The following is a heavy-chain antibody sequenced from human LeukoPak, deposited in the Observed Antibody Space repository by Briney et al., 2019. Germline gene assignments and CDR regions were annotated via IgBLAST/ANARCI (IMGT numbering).Heavy chain of an antibody. J-gene: IGHJ5*02. CDR2: IYHSGST. CDR3: ARLDSGYDYDWFDP. Sequence: SETLSLTCAVSGYSISSGYYWGWIRRPPGKGLEWIGSIYHSGSTYYNPSLKSRVTISVDTSKNQFSLKLSSVTAADTAVYYCARLDSGYDYDWFDPWGQGTLVTVSS. CDR1: GYSISSGYY. V-gene: IGHV4-38-2*01. D-gene: IGHD5-12*01.